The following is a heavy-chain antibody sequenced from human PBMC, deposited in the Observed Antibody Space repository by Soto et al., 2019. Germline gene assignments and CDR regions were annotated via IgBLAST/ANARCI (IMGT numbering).Heavy chain of an antibody. CDR3: ARHSIAAAGTFDY. Sequence: ASVKVSCTAFGYTFTSYYMHWVRQAPGQGLEWMGIINPSGGSTSYAQKFQGRVTMTRDTSTSTVYMELSSLRSEDTAVYYCARHSIAAAGTFDYWGQGTLVTVPQ. V-gene: IGHV1-46*03. J-gene: IGHJ4*02. CDR2: INPSGGST. CDR1: GYTFTSYY. D-gene: IGHD6-13*01.